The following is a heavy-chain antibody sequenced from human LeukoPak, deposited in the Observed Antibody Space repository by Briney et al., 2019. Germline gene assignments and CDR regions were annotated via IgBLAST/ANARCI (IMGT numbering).Heavy chain of an antibody. CDR3: ARDVPAPPYDSSGYSLNWFDP. V-gene: IGHV4-38-2*02. J-gene: IGHJ5*02. CDR1: GYSISSGYY. CDR2: IYHSGST. D-gene: IGHD3-22*01. Sequence: PSETLSLTCTVSGYSISSGYYWGWIRQPPGKGLEWIGSIYHSGSTYYNPSLKSRVTISVDTSKNQFSLKLSSVTAADTAVYYCARDVPAPPYDSSGYSLNWFDPWGQGTLVTVSS.